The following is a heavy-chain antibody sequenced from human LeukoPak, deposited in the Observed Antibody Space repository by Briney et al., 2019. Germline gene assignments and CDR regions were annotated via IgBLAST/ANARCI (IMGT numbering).Heavy chain of an antibody. CDR3: ARTTGTTAFDI. J-gene: IGHJ3*02. D-gene: IGHD1-1*01. V-gene: IGHV4-59*01. Sequence: SETLSLTCTVSGGSISSYCWSWIRQPPGKGLEWIGYIYYSGSTNYNPSLKSRVTISVDTSKNQFSLKLSSVTAADTAVYYCARTTGTTAFDIWGQGTMVTVSS. CDR1: GGSISSYC. CDR2: IYYSGST.